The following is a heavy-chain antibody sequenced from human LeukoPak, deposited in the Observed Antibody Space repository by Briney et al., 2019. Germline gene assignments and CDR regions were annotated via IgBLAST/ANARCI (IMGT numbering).Heavy chain of an antibody. CDR2: ISGSGGRT. V-gene: IGHV3-23*01. D-gene: IGHD2-21*01. CDR1: GFTFSSYD. CDR3: AKDPTSTFPVDY. J-gene: IGHJ4*02. Sequence: PGGSLRLSCAASGFTFSSYDMSWVRQAPGKGLEWVSGISGSGGRTYYADSVKGRFTISRDNSKNTLYLQMNSLRAEDTAVYYCAKDPTSTFPVDYWGQGTLVTVSS.